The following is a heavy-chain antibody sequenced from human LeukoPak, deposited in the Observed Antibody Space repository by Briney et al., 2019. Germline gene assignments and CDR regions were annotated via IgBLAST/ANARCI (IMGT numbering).Heavy chain of an antibody. V-gene: IGHV3-23*01. CDR1: GFTFSSYA. CDR3: AKTVAGYYFDY. Sequence: GGSLRLSCAAPGFTFSSYAMSWVRQAPGKGLEWVSGISGSGGSTYYADSVKGRFTISRDNSKNTLYLQMNSLRAEDTAVYYCAKTVAGYYFDYWGQGTLVTVSS. J-gene: IGHJ4*02. CDR2: ISGSGGST. D-gene: IGHD6-19*01.